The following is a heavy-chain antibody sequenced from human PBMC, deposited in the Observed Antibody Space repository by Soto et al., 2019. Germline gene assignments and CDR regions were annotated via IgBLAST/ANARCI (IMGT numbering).Heavy chain of an antibody. CDR3: AAPSRDCSSTSCYERRYYYMDV. CDR2: IVVGSGNT. D-gene: IGHD2-2*01. Sequence: ASVKVSCKASGFTFTSSAMQWVRQARGQRLEWIGWIVVGSGNTNYAQKFQERVTITRDMSTSTAYMELSSLRSEDTAVYYCAAPSRDCSSTSCYERRYYYMDVWGKGTTVTVS. CDR1: GFTFTSSA. J-gene: IGHJ6*03. V-gene: IGHV1-58*02.